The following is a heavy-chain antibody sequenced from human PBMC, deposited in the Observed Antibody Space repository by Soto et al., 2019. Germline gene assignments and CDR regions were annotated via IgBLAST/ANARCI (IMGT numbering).Heavy chain of an antibody. CDR2: INAGNGNT. D-gene: IGHD3-10*01. V-gene: IGHV1-3*01. CDR3: ATDSRVYYWFGVPDR. J-gene: IGHJ5*02. CDR1: GYTFTSYA. Sequence: GASVKVSCKASGYTFTSYAMHWVRQAPGQRLEWMGWINAGNGNTKYSQKFQGRVTITRDTSASTAYMELSSLRSEDTAVYYCATDSRVYYWFGVPDRWGQGTLVTVSS.